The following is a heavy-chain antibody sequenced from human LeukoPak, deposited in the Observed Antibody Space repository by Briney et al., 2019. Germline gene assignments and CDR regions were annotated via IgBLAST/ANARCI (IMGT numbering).Heavy chain of an antibody. CDR2: ISYDGSNK. Sequence: GRSLRLSCAASGFTFSSYAMHWVRQAPGKGLEWVAVISYDGSNKYYADPVKGRFTISRDNSKNTLYLQMNSLRAEDTAVYYCARGGENYYGSGSHDYWGQGTLVTVSS. V-gene: IGHV3-30*04. J-gene: IGHJ4*02. CDR1: GFTFSSYA. CDR3: ARGGENYYGSGSHDY. D-gene: IGHD3-10*01.